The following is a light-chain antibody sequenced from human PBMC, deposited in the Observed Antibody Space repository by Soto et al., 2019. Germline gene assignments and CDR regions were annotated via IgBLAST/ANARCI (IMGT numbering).Light chain of an antibody. Sequence: DIQMTQSPPTLSASVGDRVTITCRASQSISSWLAWYQQKAGRAPVLLIHNASSLEAGAPFSFSGSGSGTEFTLTISSLQPDDIATYYCQQYYSYPWTFGQGTKVEIK. V-gene: IGKV1-5*03. J-gene: IGKJ1*01. CDR1: QSISSW. CDR2: NAS. CDR3: QQYYSYPWT.